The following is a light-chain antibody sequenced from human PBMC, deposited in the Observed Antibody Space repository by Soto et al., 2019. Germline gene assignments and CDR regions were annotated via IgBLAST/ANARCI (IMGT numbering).Light chain of an antibody. CDR1: QSIDRW. V-gene: IGKV1-5*01. CDR3: QSNYILPWT. Sequence: DIQMTQSPSTLSASVGDRVTITCRASQSIDRWLAWYQQKPGKAPKVLIWDATTLHRGVPSRFGGNGSGTHFTLTINTLQFDDFASYYCQSNYILPWTFGQGTKVDIK. J-gene: IGKJ1*01. CDR2: DAT.